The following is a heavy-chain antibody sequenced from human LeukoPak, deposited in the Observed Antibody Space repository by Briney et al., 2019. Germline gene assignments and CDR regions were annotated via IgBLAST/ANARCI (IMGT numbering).Heavy chain of an antibody. Sequence: GESLKISCKGSGYSFTGYWIGWVRQMPGKGLEWMGIIYPGDSDTRYSPSFQGQVTISADKSISTAYLQWSSLKASDTAMYYCARHLRGYSYGYEFDPWGQGTLVTVSS. D-gene: IGHD5-18*01. J-gene: IGHJ5*02. CDR3: ARHLRGYSYGYEFDP. V-gene: IGHV5-51*01. CDR1: GYSFTGYW. CDR2: IYPGDSDT.